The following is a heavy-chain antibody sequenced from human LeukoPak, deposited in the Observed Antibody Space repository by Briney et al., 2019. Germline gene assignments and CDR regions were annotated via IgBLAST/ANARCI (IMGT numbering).Heavy chain of an antibody. Sequence: GGSLRLSCAASGFTFRSYWMHWVRQAPGKGLEWVSRIDLDGSSTFADSVKGRLTMSRDNAKNTVYLQMNSLRAEDTAVYYCAREDILTGFDYWGQGTLVTVSS. CDR3: AREDILTGFDY. CDR2: IDLDGSST. V-gene: IGHV3-74*01. J-gene: IGHJ4*02. D-gene: IGHD3-9*01. CDR1: GFTFRSYW.